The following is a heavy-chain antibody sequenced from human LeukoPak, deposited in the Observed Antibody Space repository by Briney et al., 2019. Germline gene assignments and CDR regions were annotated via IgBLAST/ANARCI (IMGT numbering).Heavy chain of an antibody. J-gene: IGHJ4*02. CDR1: GFTFSGYA. CDR2: VSGSGGST. Sequence: PGGSLRLSCAASGFTFSGYAMSWVRQAPGKGLEWVSVVSGSGGSTYYADSVKGRFTISRDNSRNTLYLQMNSLRAEDTAAYYCAKETEAAAGPLDYWGQGTLVTVSS. V-gene: IGHV3-23*01. D-gene: IGHD6-13*01. CDR3: AKETEAAAGPLDY.